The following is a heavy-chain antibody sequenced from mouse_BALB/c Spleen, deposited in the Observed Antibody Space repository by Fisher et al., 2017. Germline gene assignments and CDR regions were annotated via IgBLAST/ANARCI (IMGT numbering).Heavy chain of an antibody. J-gene: IGHJ4*01. Sequence: KFKGKATLTVDKSSSTAYMQLSSPTSEDSAVYYCARFLAPYYAMDYWGQGTSVTVSS. CDR3: ARFLAPYYAMDY. V-gene: IGHV1S81*02. D-gene: IGHD1-3*01.